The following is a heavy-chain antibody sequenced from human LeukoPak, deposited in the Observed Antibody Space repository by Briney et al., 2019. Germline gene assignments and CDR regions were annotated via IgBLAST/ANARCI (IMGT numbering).Heavy chain of an antibody. V-gene: IGHV3-30-3*01. CDR3: ARDSVAGVSDY. D-gene: IGHD6-19*01. CDR2: ISYDGSNK. J-gene: IGHJ4*02. CDR1: GFTFSSYA. Sequence: GRSLRLSCAASGFTFSSYAMHWVRQAPGKGLEWVAVISYDGSNKYCADSVKGRFTISRDNSKNSLYLQMNSLRAEDTAVYYCARDSVAGVSDYWGQGTLVTVSS.